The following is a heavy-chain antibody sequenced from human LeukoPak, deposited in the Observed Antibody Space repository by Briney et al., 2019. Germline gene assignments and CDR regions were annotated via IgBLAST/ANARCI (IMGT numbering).Heavy chain of an antibody. CDR2: IDSSSTAI. V-gene: IGHV3-48*03. D-gene: IGHD2-15*01. CDR3: ARAVLHL. J-gene: IGHJ5*02. Sequence: GGTLRLFCGASGLTFSSFEMNWVRQAPGNGLQWFAYIDSSSTAIDYADSVKGRFTISRDNAKNSLFLQMNSRRSEDTAVYYCARAVLHLWGQGTLVTVSS. CDR1: GLTFSSFE.